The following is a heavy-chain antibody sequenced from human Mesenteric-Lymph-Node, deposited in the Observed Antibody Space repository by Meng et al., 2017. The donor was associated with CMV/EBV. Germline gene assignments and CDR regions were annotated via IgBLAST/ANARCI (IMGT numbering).Heavy chain of an antibody. CDR1: GFTFSSYG. Sequence: GGSLRLSCAASGFTFSSYGMHWVRQAPGKGLEWVSYISSSGSTIYYADSVKGRFTISRDNAKNSLYLQMNSLRAEDTAVYYCARGGDSSSFGYWGQGTLVTVSS. V-gene: IGHV3-48*04. J-gene: IGHJ4*02. D-gene: IGHD6-6*01. CDR2: ISSSGSTI. CDR3: ARGGDSSSFGY.